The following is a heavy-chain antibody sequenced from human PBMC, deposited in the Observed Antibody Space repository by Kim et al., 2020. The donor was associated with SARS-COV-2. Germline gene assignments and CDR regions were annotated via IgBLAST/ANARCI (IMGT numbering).Heavy chain of an antibody. CDR1: GYPFTSYG. CDR3: ARENFRAGSWPIPFYSGMD. V-gene: IGHV1-18*01. CDR2: ISAHNGNT. Sequence: ASVKVSCKASGYPFTSYGISWVRQAPGQGLECMGWISAHNGNTNYAQKFQGRVTMTTDTSTSTPYMELRDLRSDDTAVYYCARENFRAGSWPIPFYSGMD. J-gene: IGHJ6*01. D-gene: IGHD6-6*01.